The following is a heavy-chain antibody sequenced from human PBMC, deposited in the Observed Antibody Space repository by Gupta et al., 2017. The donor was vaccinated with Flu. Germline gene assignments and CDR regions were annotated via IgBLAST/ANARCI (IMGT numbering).Heavy chain of an antibody. V-gene: IGHV3-21*01. CDR2: ISSSSSYI. CDR3: ARLRWQESYYYGMDV. D-gene: IGHD4-17*01. J-gene: IGHJ6*02. Sequence: APGKGLEWVSSISSSSSYIYYADSVKGRFTISRDNAKNSLYLQMNSLRAEDTAVYYCARLRWQESYYYGMDVWGQGTTVTVSS.